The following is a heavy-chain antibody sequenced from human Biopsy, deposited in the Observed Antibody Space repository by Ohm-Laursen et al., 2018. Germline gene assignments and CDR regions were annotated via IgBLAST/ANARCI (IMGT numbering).Heavy chain of an antibody. Sequence: SLRLSCAASVSAFSSPWMTWVRQAPGKGLDWVANINRDGNEKFYVDSVKGRFTISRDNAKTSLFLQMNSLRPEDTAVYYCARTYCCGDHCYLGDYWGQGTLVSVSS. V-gene: IGHV3-7*01. J-gene: IGHJ4*02. CDR1: VSAFSSPW. CDR3: ARTYCCGDHCYLGDY. D-gene: IGHD2-21*02. CDR2: INRDGNEK.